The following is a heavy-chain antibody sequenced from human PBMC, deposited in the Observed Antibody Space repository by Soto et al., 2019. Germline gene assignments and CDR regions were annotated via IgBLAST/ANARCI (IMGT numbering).Heavy chain of an antibody. CDR3: VGGQYYFDY. CDR1: GFPFSSYG. J-gene: IGHJ4*02. V-gene: IGHV3-30*03. Sequence: QVQLVESGGGVVQPGRSLRLSCAASGFPFSSYGMHWVREAPGKGLEWVAVISYDGSNKYYADSVKGRFTISNDNTASTLYLQMNSLRPEDTALYYCVGGQYYFDYRGQGTLVTVSP. D-gene: IGHD3-10*01. CDR2: ISYDGSNK.